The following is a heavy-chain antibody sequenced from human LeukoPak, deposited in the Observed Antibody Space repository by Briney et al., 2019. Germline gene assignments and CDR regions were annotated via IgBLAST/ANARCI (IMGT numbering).Heavy chain of an antibody. V-gene: IGHV3-11*01. J-gene: IGHJ4*02. CDR1: GFIFGDYY. Sequence: GGSLRLSCAASGFIFGDYYMSWIRQAPGKGLEWVSYITSGRTTYYADSVKGRFTISRDNAKNSLYLQMNSLRAEDTAVYYCARGPSGSYSHFDYWGQGTLVTVSS. D-gene: IGHD1-26*01. CDR3: ARGPSGSYSHFDY. CDR2: ITSGRTT.